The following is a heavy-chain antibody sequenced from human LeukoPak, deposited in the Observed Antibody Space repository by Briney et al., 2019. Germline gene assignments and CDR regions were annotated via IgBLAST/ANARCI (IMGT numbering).Heavy chain of an antibody. J-gene: IGHJ3*02. D-gene: IGHD3-22*01. CDR3: ASYDSSGYYYGAFDI. V-gene: IGHV1-2*02. CDR2: INPNSGGT. CDR1: GYTFTGYY. Sequence: GASVKVSCKASGYTFTGYYMHWVRQAPGQGLERMGGINPNSGGTNYAQKFQGRVTMTRDTSISTAYMELSRLRSDDTAVYYCASYDSSGYYYGAFDIWGQGTMVTVSS.